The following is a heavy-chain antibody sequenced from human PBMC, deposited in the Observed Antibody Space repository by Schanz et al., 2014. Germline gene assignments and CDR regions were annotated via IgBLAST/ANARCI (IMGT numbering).Heavy chain of an antibody. CDR3: AREAKWGQWYFDL. CDR1: GFTFSSYG. J-gene: IGHJ2*01. D-gene: IGHD1-26*01. V-gene: IGHV3-30*02. CDR2: IRFDGSDK. Sequence: VQLVESGGGLVKPGGSLRLSCAASGFTFSSYGMHWVRQAPGKGLEWVTFIRFDGSDKYYADSVKGRLTVSRDNSENTVYLEFHSLRSEDTALYYCAREAKWGQWYFDLWGRGSLVTVSS.